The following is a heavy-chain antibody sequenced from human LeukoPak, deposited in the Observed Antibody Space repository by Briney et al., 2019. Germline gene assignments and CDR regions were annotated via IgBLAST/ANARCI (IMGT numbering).Heavy chain of an antibody. D-gene: IGHD6-6*01. V-gene: IGHV3-23*01. CDR1: GFTFSSYA. CDR3: AKDPEAAARPRDDY. CDR2: ISGSGGST. J-gene: IGHJ4*02. Sequence: PGGSLRLSCAASGFTFSSYAMSWVRQAPGKGLKWVSAISGSGGSTYYADSVKGRFTISRDNSKNTLYLQMNSLRAEDTAVYYCAKDPEAAARPRDDYWGQGTLVTVSS.